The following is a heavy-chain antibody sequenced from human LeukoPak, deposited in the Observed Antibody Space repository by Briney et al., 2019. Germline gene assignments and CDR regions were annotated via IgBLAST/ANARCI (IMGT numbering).Heavy chain of an antibody. Sequence: GGSLRLSCAASGFTFSSYWMSWVRQAPGKGLEWVANIKQDGSEKYYVDSVKGRFTISRDNAKNSLYLQMNSLRAEDTAVYYCARDVDDFWSGYYFVGVDPDYWGQGTLVTVSS. CDR1: GFTFSSYW. CDR2: IKQDGSEK. D-gene: IGHD3-3*01. CDR3: ARDVDDFWSGYYFVGVDPDY. J-gene: IGHJ4*02. V-gene: IGHV3-7*01.